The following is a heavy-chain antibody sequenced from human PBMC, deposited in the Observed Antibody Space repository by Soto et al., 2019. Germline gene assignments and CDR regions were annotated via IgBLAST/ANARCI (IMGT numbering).Heavy chain of an antibody. D-gene: IGHD6-19*01. V-gene: IGHV4-61*03. CDR3: ARRMYNSGWNLDL. CDR1: GGSVSSATYF. CDR2: ILNSGST. J-gene: IGHJ1*01. Sequence: PSETLSLTCPVSGGSVSSATYFWSWVRQPPGGGLEWIAYILNSGSTKYNPSLKSRVTISLSTSKTHFSLRLTSVTAADTAVYYCARRMYNSGWNLDLWGQGTVVTVSS.